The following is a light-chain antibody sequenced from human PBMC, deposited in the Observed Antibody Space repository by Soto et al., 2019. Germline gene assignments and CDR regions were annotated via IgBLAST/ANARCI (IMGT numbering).Light chain of an antibody. J-gene: IGKJ1*01. CDR1: QSVLYSSNNKNY. Sequence: DIVMTQSPDSVAVSLGERATINCKSSQSVLYSSNNKNYLAWYQQKAGQAPRLLIYGTSTRATGIPARFSGSGSGTDFTLTISSLQFEDFAVYYCQQYNNWPRTFGQGTKVDIK. CDR2: GTS. V-gene: IGKV4-1*01. CDR3: QQYNNWPRT.